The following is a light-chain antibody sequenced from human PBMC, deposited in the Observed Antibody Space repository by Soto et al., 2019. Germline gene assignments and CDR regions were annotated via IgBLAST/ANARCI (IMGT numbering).Light chain of an antibody. CDR2: AAS. V-gene: IGKV1-6*01. CDR1: QGIRSD. CDR3: LQDYNYPRT. J-gene: IGKJ1*01. Sequence: AIQMTQSPSSLSASVGDRVTITCRASQGIRSDLGWYQQKPGKAPKLLIYAASRLQGGVPSRFSGSGSGTDFTLTTSSLQPEDFATYYCLQDYNYPRTFGQGTKVEIK.